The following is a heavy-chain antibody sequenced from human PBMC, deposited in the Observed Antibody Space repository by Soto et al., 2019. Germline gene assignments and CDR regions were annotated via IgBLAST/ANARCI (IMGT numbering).Heavy chain of an antibody. D-gene: IGHD3-16*01. J-gene: IGHJ4*02. Sequence: QVQLVESGGDLVKPGGSLRLSCAASGFTSSDYYMSWISQAPGKGLEWVSYISSSGRTIYYADSVKGRFTISRDNAKNSLYLQMNSLRAEDTAVYYCARSLGMGGDGYNWGQGTLVTVSS. CDR2: ISSSGRTI. CDR3: ARSLGMGGDGYN. CDR1: GFTSSDYY. V-gene: IGHV3-11*01.